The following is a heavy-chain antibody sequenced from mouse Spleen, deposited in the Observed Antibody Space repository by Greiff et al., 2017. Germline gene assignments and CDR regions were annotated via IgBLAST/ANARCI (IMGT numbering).Heavy chain of an antibody. CDR2: IDPETGGT. CDR3: TRRGAYYSLYAMDY. CDR1: GYTFTDYE. V-gene: IGHV1-15*01. Sequence: QVQLQQSGAELVRPGASVTLSCKASGYTFTDYEMHWVKQTPVHGLEWIGAIDPETGGTAYNQKFKGKAILTADKSSSTAYMELRSLTSEDSAVYYCTRRGAYYSLYAMDYWGQGTSVTVSS. J-gene: IGHJ4*01. D-gene: IGHD2-12*01.